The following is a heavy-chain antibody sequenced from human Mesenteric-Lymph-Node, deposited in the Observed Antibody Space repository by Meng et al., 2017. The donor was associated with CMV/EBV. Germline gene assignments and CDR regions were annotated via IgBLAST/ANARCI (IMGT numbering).Heavy chain of an antibody. J-gene: IGHJ4*02. CDR3: ARSCSSSICRAPSPDY. V-gene: IGHV1-2*02. CDR2: INPHSGGT. Sequence: ASVKVSCKASGYTFTASYIHWVRQAPGQGLEWMGWINPHSGGTKYAQKFQGRVTVTRDTSITTAYMELSRLTSDDTAVYYCARSCSSSICRAPSPDYWGQGALVTVSS. D-gene: IGHD2-2*01. CDR1: GYTFTASY.